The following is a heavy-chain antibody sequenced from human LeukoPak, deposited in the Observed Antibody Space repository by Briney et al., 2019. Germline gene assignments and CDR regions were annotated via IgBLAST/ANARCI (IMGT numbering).Heavy chain of an antibody. CDR3: VADCYGDCID. CDR1: GFIFSSSA. CDR2: IVVGSGNT. V-gene: IGHV1-58*01. D-gene: IGHD4-17*01. J-gene: IGHJ4*02. Sequence: SVKVSCKASGFIFSSSAVQWVRQARGQRLEWIGWIVVGSGNTNYAQNFQERVTITRDMPTSTAYMELSSLRSEDTAVYYCVADCYGDCIDWGQGTLVTVSS.